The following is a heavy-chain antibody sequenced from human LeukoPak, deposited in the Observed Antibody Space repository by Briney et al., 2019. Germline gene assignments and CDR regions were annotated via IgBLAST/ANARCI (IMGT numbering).Heavy chain of an antibody. J-gene: IGHJ4*02. Sequence: SGPTLVKPTQTLTLSCTFSGLSLSTSGVGVGWIRQPPGKALEWLALIYWDDDKRYSSSLKSRLTITKDTFKNQVVLTMTNMDPVDTATYYCALGTGRTFDHWGQGTLVTVSS. D-gene: IGHD3-10*01. V-gene: IGHV2-5*02. CDR1: GLSLSTSGVG. CDR3: ALGTGRTFDH. CDR2: IYWDDDK.